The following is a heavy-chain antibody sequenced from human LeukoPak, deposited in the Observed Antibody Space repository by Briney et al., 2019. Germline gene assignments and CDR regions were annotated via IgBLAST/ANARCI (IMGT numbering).Heavy chain of an antibody. CDR2: IWYDGSNK. Sequence: PGRSLRLSCAASGFTFSYYGMHWVRQAPGKGLEWVALIWYDGSNKYYADSVRGRFTISRDNSKNTLYLQMNSLRAEDTALYYCAGGSGDYSPDYWGQGTLVTVSS. CDR1: GFTFSYYG. J-gene: IGHJ4*02. V-gene: IGHV3-33*08. D-gene: IGHD4-17*01. CDR3: AGGSGDYSPDY.